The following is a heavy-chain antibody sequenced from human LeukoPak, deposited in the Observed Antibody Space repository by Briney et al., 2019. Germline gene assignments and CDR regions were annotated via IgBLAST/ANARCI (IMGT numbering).Heavy chain of an antibody. J-gene: IGHJ4*02. Sequence: ASVKVSCKASGYTFSSYAMSWVRQAPGKGLGWVSAISGSGGSTYYADSVKGRFTISRDKSKNTLYVQMNSLRAEDTAVYYCAKDVSKGYGGNFFDYWGQGTLVTVSS. CDR3: AKDVSKGYGGNFFDY. V-gene: IGHV3-23*01. CDR2: ISGSGGST. D-gene: IGHD4-23*01. CDR1: GYTFSSYA.